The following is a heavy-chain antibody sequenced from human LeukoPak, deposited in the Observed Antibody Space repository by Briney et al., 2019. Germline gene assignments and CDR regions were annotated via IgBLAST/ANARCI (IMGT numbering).Heavy chain of an antibody. CDR3: AREGRGVGAYYFDY. Sequence: SETLSLTCTVSGGSISSYYCSWIRQPPGKGLEWIGYIYYSGSTNYNPSLKSRVTISVDTSKNQFSLKLSSVTAADTAVYYCAREGRGVGAYYFDYWGQGTLVTVSS. CDR1: GGSISSYY. J-gene: IGHJ4*02. V-gene: IGHV4-59*01. D-gene: IGHD1-26*01. CDR2: IYYSGST.